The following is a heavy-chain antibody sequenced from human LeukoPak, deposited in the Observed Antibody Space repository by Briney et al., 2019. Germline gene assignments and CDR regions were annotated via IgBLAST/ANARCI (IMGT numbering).Heavy chain of an antibody. J-gene: IGHJ6*02. CDR3: ARGGGLDV. CDR2: INHNGNVN. D-gene: IGHD3-16*01. Sequence: GGSLRLSCAASGFIFSQYSMNWVRQAPGKGLEWVASINHNGNVNYYVDSVKGRFTISRDNAKNSLYLQMSNLRAEDTAVYFCARGGGLDVWGQGTTVTVS. V-gene: IGHV3-7*03. CDR1: GFIFSQYS.